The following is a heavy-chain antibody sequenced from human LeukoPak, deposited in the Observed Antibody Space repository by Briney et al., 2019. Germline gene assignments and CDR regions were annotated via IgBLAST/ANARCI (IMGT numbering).Heavy chain of an antibody. V-gene: IGHV4-34*01. J-gene: IGHJ5*02. CDR1: GGSFSGYY. CDR3: ARGGGSGSYFRGWFDP. CDR2: IYHSGST. D-gene: IGHD3-10*01. Sequence: SETLSLTCAVYGGSFSGYYWSWIRPPPGAGLEWIGEIYHSGSTNYNPSLKSRVTISVDTSKNKFSLKLSSVTAADTAVYYCARGGGSGSYFRGWFDPWGQGTLVTVSS.